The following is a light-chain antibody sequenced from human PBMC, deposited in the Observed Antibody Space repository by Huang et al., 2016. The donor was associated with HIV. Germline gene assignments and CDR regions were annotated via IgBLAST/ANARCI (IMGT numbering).Light chain of an antibody. V-gene: IGKV4-1*01. CDR1: QTVLYTSNNENY. CDR3: QQYYSTPYT. CDR2: WAS. Sequence: DIVMTQSPDSLAVSLGERATINCKSSQTVLYTSNNENYLAWYQQKPGPPPKLLLYWASTRESGVPDRFSGSGSGTDFTLTISSLQAEDVAVYYCQQYYSTPYTFGQGTKLEIK. J-gene: IGKJ2*01.